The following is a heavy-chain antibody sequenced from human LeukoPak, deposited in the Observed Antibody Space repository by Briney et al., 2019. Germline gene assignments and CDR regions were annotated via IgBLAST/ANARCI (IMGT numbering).Heavy chain of an antibody. J-gene: IGHJ5*02. CDR3: ARGRRGAAVGSWFDP. V-gene: IGHV1-8*02. CDR2: MNPNSGNT. D-gene: IGHD6-13*01. Sequence: EASVKVSCKASGYTFTSYDINWVRQAPGQGLEWMGWMNPNSGNTGYAQKLQGRVTMTRNTSISTAYVELSSLRSEDTAVYYCARGRRGAAVGSWFDPWGQGTLVTVSS. CDR1: GYTFTSYD.